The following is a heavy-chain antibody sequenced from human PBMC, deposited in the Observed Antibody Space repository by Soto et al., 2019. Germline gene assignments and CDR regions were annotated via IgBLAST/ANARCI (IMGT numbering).Heavy chain of an antibody. CDR1: GFTFGDYA. CDR3: TRDAHSGIAAAGAFDI. V-gene: IGHV3-49*03. CDR2: IRSKAYGGTT. Sequence: GGSLRLSCTASGFTFGDYAMSWFRQAPGKGLEWVGFIRSKAYGGTTEYAASVKGRFTISRDDSKSTAYLQMNSLKTEDTAVYYCTRDAHSGIAAAGAFDIWGQGTMVTVSS. J-gene: IGHJ3*02. D-gene: IGHD6-13*01.